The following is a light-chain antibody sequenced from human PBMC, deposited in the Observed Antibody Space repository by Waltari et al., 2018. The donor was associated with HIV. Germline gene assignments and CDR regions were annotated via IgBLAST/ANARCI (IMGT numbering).Light chain of an antibody. CDR3: QQYGSSPQT. CDR2: GSS. V-gene: IGKV3-20*01. J-gene: IGKJ4*01. Sequence: EIVLPQSPGTLSLSPGERATLSCRASQSVSNSYLAWYQQKGGQAPRLLIYGSSDRATGIPDRFSGSGSGTDFTLTISRLEPEDFAVYYCQQYGSSPQTFGGGTNVEMK. CDR1: QSVSNSY.